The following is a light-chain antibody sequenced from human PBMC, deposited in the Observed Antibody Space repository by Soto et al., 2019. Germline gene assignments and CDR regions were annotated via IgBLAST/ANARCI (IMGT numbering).Light chain of an antibody. Sequence: QSALTQPASVSGSPGQSVTISCSGTSSDIGSYNHVAWYQQFPGKSPKLMLYAVSDRPPWVSDRFSGSKSGITASLTISGHQTEDEAAYYCISYTERPSYLFGTGTKLTVL. V-gene: IGLV2-14*03. J-gene: IGLJ1*01. CDR2: AVS. CDR1: SSDIGSYNH. CDR3: ISYTERPSYL.